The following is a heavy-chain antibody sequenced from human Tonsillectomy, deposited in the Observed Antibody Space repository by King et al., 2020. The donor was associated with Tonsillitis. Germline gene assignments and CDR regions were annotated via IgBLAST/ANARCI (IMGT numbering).Heavy chain of an antibody. CDR3: ARHVGRGDFWSGTRYYYMDV. Sequence: VQLVESGAEVKKPGDSLKISCEGSGYSFTTFWIGWVRQMPGKGLEWMGIVYPGDSDARYSPSFQGQVTISADKSISTAYLQWRSLKASDTAIYYCARHVGRGDFWSGTRYYYMDVWGKGTTVTVSS. CDR2: VYPGDSDA. V-gene: IGHV5-51*01. D-gene: IGHD3-3*01. J-gene: IGHJ6*03. CDR1: GYSFTTFW.